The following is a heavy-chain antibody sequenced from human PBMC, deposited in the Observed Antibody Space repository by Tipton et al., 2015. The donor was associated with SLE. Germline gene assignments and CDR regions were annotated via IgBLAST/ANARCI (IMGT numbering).Heavy chain of an antibody. V-gene: IGHV4-38-2*01. J-gene: IGHJ4*02. CDR3: ARSHHDILEVDY. CDR1: GYSISSGYH. CDR2: IYHSGST. Sequence: TLSLTCAVSGYSISSGYHWGWIRQPPGKGLEWIGSIYHSGSTYYNPSLKSRVTISVDTSKNQFSLKLSSVTAADTAVYYCARSHHDILEVDYWGQGTLVTVSS. D-gene: IGHD3-9*01.